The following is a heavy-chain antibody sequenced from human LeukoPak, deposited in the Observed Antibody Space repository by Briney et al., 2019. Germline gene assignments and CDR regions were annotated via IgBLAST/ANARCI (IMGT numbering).Heavy chain of an antibody. CDR1: GFTFSSYW. Sequence: GGSLRLSCAASGFTFSSYWMSWVRQAPGKGLEWVANIKQDGSEKYYVDSVKGRFTISRDNAKNSLYLQMNSLRAEDTAVYYCARVNGDILTGYYKPYYFDYWGQGTLVTVSS. D-gene: IGHD3-9*01. CDR3: ARVNGDILTGYYKPYYFDY. CDR2: IKQDGSEK. V-gene: IGHV3-7*01. J-gene: IGHJ4*02.